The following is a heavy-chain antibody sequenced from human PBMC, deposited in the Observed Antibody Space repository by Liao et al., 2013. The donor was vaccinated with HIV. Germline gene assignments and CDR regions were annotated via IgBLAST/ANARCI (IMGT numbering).Heavy chain of an antibody. CDR2: IYTSGTT. V-gene: IGHV4-4*07. CDR3: ARDWGQWLHNTVAFDI. CDR1: GGSMSSYY. D-gene: IGHD3-22*01. J-gene: IGHJ3*02. Sequence: QVQLQESGPGLVKPSETLSLTCTVSGGSMSSYYWSWIRQPAGKGLEWIGRIYTSGTTNYNPSLKRRVTMSVDTSKNQFSLQLSSVTAADTAVYYCARDWGQWLHNTVAFDIWGQGDSGHRLF.